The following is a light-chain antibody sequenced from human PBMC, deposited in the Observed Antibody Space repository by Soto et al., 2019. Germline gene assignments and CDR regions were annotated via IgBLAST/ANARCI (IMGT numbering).Light chain of an antibody. CDR1: NSDVGGYNY. J-gene: IGLJ1*01. V-gene: IGLV2-14*01. CDR3: SSYSHSSPCL. Sequence: QSVLTQPASVSGSPGQSITISCTGTNSDVGGYNYVTWYQQHRGKAPKLIIYEVSNRPSGVSNRYSGSKSGNTASLTISGLQAADEADYYCSSYSHSSPCLFCTGPNATVL. CDR2: EVS.